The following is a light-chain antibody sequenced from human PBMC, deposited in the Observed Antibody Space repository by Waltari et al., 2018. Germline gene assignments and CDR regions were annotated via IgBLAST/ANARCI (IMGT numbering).Light chain of an antibody. V-gene: IGKV3-20*01. CDR2: GAS. Sequence: ENVLTQSPGTLSLSPGEGATLSCRASQSVSSSYLAWYQQKPGQAPRLLIYGASSRATGIPDRFSGSGSGTDFTLTISRLEPEDFVVYYCQQYGSSLYTFGQGTKLEI. J-gene: IGKJ2*01. CDR3: QQYGSSLYT. CDR1: QSVSSSY.